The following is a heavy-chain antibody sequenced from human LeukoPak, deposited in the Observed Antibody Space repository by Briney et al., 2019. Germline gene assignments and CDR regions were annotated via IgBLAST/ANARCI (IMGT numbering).Heavy chain of an antibody. D-gene: IGHD3-22*01. Sequence: GGSLRLSCAASGFTFSSYAMSWVRQAPGKGREWVSAISGSAGSTYYADSVKGRFTISSENSKKTLYMQMNRLRAEDTAVYYCARASPWYYDSSGHRAPFDYWGQGTLVTVSS. J-gene: IGHJ4*02. V-gene: IGHV3-23*01. CDR3: ARASPWYYDSSGHRAPFDY. CDR2: ISGSAGST. CDR1: GFTFSSYA.